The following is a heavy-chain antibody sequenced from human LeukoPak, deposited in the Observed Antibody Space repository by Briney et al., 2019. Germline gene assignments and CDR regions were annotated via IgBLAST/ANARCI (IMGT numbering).Heavy chain of an antibody. CDR2: VYHSGST. V-gene: IGHV4-31*03. D-gene: IGHD1-14*01. J-gene: IGHJ6*03. Sequence: SQTLSLTCTVSGGSISSGDYYWSWIRQQPGRGQEWIGFVYHSGSTKYNPSLKSRITISIDTSKNLFSLKVNSVTAADTAVYYCASGKGREGSYYYNMHVWGKGSTVTVSS. CDR1: GGSISSGDYY. CDR3: ASGKGREGSYYYNMHV.